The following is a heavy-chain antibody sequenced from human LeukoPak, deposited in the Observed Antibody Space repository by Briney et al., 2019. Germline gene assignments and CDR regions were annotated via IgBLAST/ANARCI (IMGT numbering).Heavy chain of an antibody. Sequence: SETLSLTCAVYGGSFSGYYWSWIRQPPGKGLEGIGEINQSGSTNYNPSLKSRVTISVDTSKNQFSLKLSSVTAADTAVYYCARQSIARGYSYGWLDYWGQGTLVTVSS. CDR1: GGSFSGYY. CDR2: INQSGST. V-gene: IGHV4-34*01. CDR3: ARQSIARGYSYGWLDY. D-gene: IGHD5-18*01. J-gene: IGHJ4*02.